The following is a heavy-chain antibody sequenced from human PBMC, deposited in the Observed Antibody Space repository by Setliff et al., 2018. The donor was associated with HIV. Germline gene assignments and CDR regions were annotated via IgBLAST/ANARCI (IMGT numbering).Heavy chain of an antibody. CDR1: GYTFTSYA. J-gene: IGHJ3*02. Sequence: ASVKVSCKASGYTFTSYAINWVCQAPGQSLEWMAWINGGNGDTKYSQKFQGRVTVTGDTSAITAYMELSDLRSEDTAAYYCARDSLPYYYGSGTDSFDIWGQGTMVTVSS. CDR2: INGGNGDT. D-gene: IGHD3-10*01. V-gene: IGHV1-3*01. CDR3: ARDSLPYYYGSGTDSFDI.